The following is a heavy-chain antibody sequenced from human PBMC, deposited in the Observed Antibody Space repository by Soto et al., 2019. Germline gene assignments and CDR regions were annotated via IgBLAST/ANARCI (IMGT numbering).Heavy chain of an antibody. CDR1: GGSFGTNY. Sequence: PSETLSLTCTISGGSFGTNYLSWIRQSPGKGLEWIGYTYHTGSTKYNPSLKSRATISVDTSKNQFSLTLNSAAAADTAVYYCATDSAGRGPFDPWGQGILVTVSS. V-gene: IGHV4-59*13. J-gene: IGHJ5*02. CDR2: TYHTGST. CDR3: ATDSAGRGPFDP. D-gene: IGHD3-10*01.